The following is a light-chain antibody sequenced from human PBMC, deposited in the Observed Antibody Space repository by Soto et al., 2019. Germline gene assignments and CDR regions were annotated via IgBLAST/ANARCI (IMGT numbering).Light chain of an antibody. V-gene: IGKV3-20*01. J-gene: IGKJ5*01. CDR1: QSVNSR. CDR3: QQYGGSPIT. Sequence: EILLTQSPGTLSLSPGERAILSCRASQSVNSRLAWYQQKPGQAPRLLMSGASNRATGIPDRFSGSGSGTDFTLTIRRLEPEDFALYYCQQYGGSPITFGQGTRLEI. CDR2: GAS.